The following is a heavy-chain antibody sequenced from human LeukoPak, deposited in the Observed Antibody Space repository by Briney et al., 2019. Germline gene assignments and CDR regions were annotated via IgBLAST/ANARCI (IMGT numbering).Heavy chain of an antibody. CDR3: ARTQSQSGSYRYYFGY. Sequence: SETLSLTCTVSGASVGSAGYHWGCPRQPPGGGLEWIGNIYYISNTHYNTSLKSRVTMSVDQSKNQFSLKRNSVTAADTAGYSCARTQSQSGSYRYYFGYWGEGTLVTVSS. J-gene: IGHJ4*02. V-gene: IGHV4-61*08. CDR1: GASVGSAGYH. CDR2: IYYISNT. D-gene: IGHD1-26*01.